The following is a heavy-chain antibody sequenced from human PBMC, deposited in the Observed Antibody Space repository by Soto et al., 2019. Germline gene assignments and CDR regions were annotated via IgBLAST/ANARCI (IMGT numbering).Heavy chain of an antibody. D-gene: IGHD3-3*01. CDR1: GFTFSSYW. Sequence: SLRLSCAASGFTFSSYWMSWVRQAPGKGLEWVANIKQDGSEKYYVDSVKGRFTVSRDNAKNSLSLQMNSLRAEDTAVYYCARDRYSYYDFWSGALPYYYFGMDVWGQGTTVTVSS. J-gene: IGHJ6*02. V-gene: IGHV3-7*01. CDR2: IKQDGSEK. CDR3: ARDRYSYYDFWSGALPYYYFGMDV.